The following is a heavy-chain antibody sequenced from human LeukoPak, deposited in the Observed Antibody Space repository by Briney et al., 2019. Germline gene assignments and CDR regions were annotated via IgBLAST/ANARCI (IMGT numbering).Heavy chain of an antibody. CDR2: INPNSGGT. CDR1: GYTFTGYY. D-gene: IGHD2-2*01. J-gene: IGHJ6*02. Sequence: ASVKVSCKASGYTFTGYYTHWVRQAPGQGLEWMGWINPNSGGTNYAQKFQGRVTMTRDTSISTAYMELSRLRSDDTAVYYCARDSPRVVVPADLHYYGMDVWGQGTTVTVSS. CDR3: ARDSPRVVVPADLHYYGMDV. V-gene: IGHV1-2*02.